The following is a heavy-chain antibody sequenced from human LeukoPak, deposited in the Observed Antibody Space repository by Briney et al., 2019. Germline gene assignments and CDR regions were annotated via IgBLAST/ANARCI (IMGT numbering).Heavy chain of an antibody. CDR3: AKGVQTKTYYYDSSGYYHFDY. Sequence: GGSRSLSCAASGFSSSSYTISWVRQAPGKGLEWVSAIRGSGASTFYADSVKGRFTISRDNSKNTLFLQMNSLRAEDTAVYYCAKGVQTKTYYYDSSGYYHFDYWGQGTLVTVSS. V-gene: IGHV3-23*01. CDR1: GFSSSSYT. D-gene: IGHD3-22*01. CDR2: IRGSGAST. J-gene: IGHJ4*02.